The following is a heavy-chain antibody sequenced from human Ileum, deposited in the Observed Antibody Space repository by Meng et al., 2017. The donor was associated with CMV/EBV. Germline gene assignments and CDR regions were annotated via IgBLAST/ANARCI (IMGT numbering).Heavy chain of an antibody. J-gene: IGHJ4*02. Sequence: LSCAASGFTFSSYSLTWVRQAPGKGLEWVSSISSSSSYIYYADSVKGRFTISRDNAKNSLYLQMNSLRAEDTAVYYCAREVGGSYHEWGQGTLVTVSS. CDR3: AREVGGSYHE. D-gene: IGHD1-26*01. CDR1: GFTFSSYS. CDR2: ISSSSSYI. V-gene: IGHV3-21*01.